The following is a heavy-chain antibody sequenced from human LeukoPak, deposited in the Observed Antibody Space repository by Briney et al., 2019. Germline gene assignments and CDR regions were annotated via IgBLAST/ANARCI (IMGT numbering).Heavy chain of an antibody. Sequence: GGSLRLSCAASGFTFRNYEMNWVRQAPGKGLEWVSYISSSGSTIFYAASVKGRFTISRDNARDSVYLQMNSLSAEDTAVYYSAREEARGLDYWGQGTAVTVSS. V-gene: IGHV3-48*03. CDR1: GFTFRNYE. CDR3: AREEARGLDY. CDR2: ISSSGSTI. J-gene: IGHJ4*02.